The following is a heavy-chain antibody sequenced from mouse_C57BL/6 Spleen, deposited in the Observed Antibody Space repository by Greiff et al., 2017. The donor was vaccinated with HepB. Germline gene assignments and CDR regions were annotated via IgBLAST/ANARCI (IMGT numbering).Heavy chain of an antibody. CDR2: INPNNGGT. Sequence: DVQLQESGPELVKPGASVKIPCKASGYTFTDYNMDWVKQSHGKSLEWIGDINPNNGGTNYNQKFKGKATLTVDKSSSTAYMQLRSLTSEDTAVYYCARDLTGTPYYAMGCWGQGASVTVSS. D-gene: IGHD4-1*01. V-gene: IGHV1-18*01. CDR3: ARDLTGTPYYAMGC. CDR1: GYTFTDYN. J-gene: IGHJ4*01.